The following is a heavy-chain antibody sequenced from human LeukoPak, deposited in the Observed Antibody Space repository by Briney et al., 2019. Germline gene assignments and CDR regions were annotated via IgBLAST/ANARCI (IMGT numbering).Heavy chain of an antibody. CDR3: ARLSPIWWFY. D-gene: IGHD2-21*01. V-gene: IGHV4-39*01. CDR1: RVSISSGTSY. CDR2: IFYGGST. J-gene: IGHJ4*02. Sequence: SETLSLTCTVSRVSISSGTSYWGWIRQPPGKGLEWIGSIFYGGSTYYNPSLKNRVTISADTSKNQFSLKLSSVTAADTAVYYSARLSPIWWFYWGQGTLVTVSS.